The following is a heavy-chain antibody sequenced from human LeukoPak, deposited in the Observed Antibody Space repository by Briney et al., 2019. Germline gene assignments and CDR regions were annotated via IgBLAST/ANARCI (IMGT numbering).Heavy chain of an antibody. CDR2: IGAHNGKT. Sequence: ASVKVSCKATGYTFTSYGIIWVRQAPGQGLQWMGWIGAHNGKTNYAQNLQGRVTMTTDTSTNTVYLELRSLTSDDTAVYYCARAGTTLLLDYWGQGTLVTVSS. V-gene: IGHV1-18*01. J-gene: IGHJ4*02. CDR3: ARAGTTLLLDY. D-gene: IGHD4-11*01. CDR1: GYTFTSYG.